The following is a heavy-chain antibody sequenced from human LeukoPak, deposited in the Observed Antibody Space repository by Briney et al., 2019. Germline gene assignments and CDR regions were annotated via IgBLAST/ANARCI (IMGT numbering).Heavy chain of an antibody. D-gene: IGHD5-12*01. CDR3: AGEYSGYDPDY. CDR2: IYYSGST. CDR1: GGSISSGGYY. J-gene: IGHJ4*02. V-gene: IGHV4-31*03. Sequence: SQTLSLTCTVSGGSISSGGYYWSWIRQHPGKGLEWIGYIYYSGSTYYNPSLKSRVPISLDTSKNQFSLDLSSVTAADTAVYYCAGEYSGYDPDYWGQGTLVTVSS.